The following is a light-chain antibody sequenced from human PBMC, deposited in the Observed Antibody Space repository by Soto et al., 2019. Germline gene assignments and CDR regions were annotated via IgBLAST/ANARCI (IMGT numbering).Light chain of an antibody. V-gene: IGLV1-40*01. J-gene: IGLJ2*01. CDR2: GNS. CDR3: QSYDSSLSVV. CDR1: SSNIGAGYD. Sequence: QSVLTQPPSVCGAPGQRVTISCTGSSSNIGAGYDVHWYQQLPGTAPKLLIYGNSNRPSGVPDRFSGSKSGTSASLAITGLEAEDEAEYYCQSYDSSLSVVFGGGTKLTVL.